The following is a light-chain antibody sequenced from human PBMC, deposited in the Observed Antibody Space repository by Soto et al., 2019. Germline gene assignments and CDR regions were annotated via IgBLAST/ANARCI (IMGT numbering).Light chain of an antibody. CDR3: QHYGSSSMYT. CDR1: QSVSSPY. Sequence: EIVLTQSPGTLSLSPGERATLSCRASQSVSSPYLAWYQQKPGQAPSLLIFGASSRATGTPDRFSGSGSGTDFTLTISRLDPEEFAVYYCQHYGSSSMYTVGQGTKLEIK. V-gene: IGKV3-20*01. CDR2: GAS. J-gene: IGKJ2*01.